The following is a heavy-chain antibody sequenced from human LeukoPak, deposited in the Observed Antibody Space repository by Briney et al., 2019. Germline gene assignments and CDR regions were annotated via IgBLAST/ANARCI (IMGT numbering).Heavy chain of an antibody. Sequence: GRSLRLSCAASGFTFDNYAMHWVRQAPGKGLDWVSGIAWNSGNTGFADSVKDRFTISRDNAENSLYLQMNSLTPEDTAFYFCAKDMNSYGSGSSYNPWGPFDSWGQGTLVTVSS. CDR2: IAWNSGNT. CDR3: AKDMNSYGSGSSYNPWGPFDS. V-gene: IGHV3-9*01. D-gene: IGHD3-10*01. J-gene: IGHJ4*02. CDR1: GFTFDNYA.